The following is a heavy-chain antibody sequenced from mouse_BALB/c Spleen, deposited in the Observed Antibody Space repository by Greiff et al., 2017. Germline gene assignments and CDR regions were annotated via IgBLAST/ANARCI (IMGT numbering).Heavy chain of an antibody. CDR3: ARNYYGSPNWYFDV. D-gene: IGHD1-1*01. CDR1: GFTFSSFG. V-gene: IGHV5-17*02. J-gene: IGHJ1*01. Sequence: EVHLVESGGGLVQPGGSRKLSCAASGFTFSSFGMHWVRQAPEKGLEWVAYISSGSSTIYYADTVKGRFTISRDNPKNTLFLQMTSLRSEDTAMYYCARNYYGSPNWYFDVWGAGTTVTVSS. CDR2: ISSGSSTI.